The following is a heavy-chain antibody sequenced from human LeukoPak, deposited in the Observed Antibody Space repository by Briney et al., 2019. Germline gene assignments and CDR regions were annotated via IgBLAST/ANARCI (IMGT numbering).Heavy chain of an antibody. J-gene: IGHJ4*02. V-gene: IGHV3-21*01. D-gene: IGHD2/OR15-2a*01. Sequence: GGSLRLSCAASGFSISSSAMNWVRQAPGKGLEWVSSINNVASHIYYAGSVRGRFTISRDNAKNSVYLQMNSLRAEDTAVYYCTRDATYYLRYGYFDCWGQGTLVTVSS. CDR3: TRDATYYLRYGYFDC. CDR2: INNVASHI. CDR1: GFSISSSA.